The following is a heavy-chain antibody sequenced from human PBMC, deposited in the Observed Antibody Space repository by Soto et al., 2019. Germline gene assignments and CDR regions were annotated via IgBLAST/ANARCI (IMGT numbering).Heavy chain of an antibody. Sequence: SETLSLTCAVSGDSISGGGFSWNWIRQSPGKGLEWIGYIYPSGTSYYNPSLKSRVTISVDKSQNQFSLRLSSMTAADTAVYYCARGHYFGSGSTDWGHGTLVTAPQ. D-gene: IGHD3-10*01. V-gene: IGHV4-30-2*06. CDR3: ARGHYFGSGSTD. CDR1: GDSISGGGFS. CDR2: IYPSGTS. J-gene: IGHJ4*01.